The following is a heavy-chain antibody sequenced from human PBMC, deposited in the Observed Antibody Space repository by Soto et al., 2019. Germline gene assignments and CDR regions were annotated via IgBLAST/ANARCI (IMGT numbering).Heavy chain of an antibody. J-gene: IGHJ4*02. CDR3: ARGRHFYGIDY. Sequence: SETLSLTCAVFGGSFSGYFWSWVRQPPGRGLDWIGEIDHSGSTNYNPSPKSRVTISVDTSKNQFSLKLSSVTAADTAVYYCARGRHFYGIDYWGQGALVTVSS. CDR2: IDHSGST. CDR1: GGSFSGYF. D-gene: IGHD3-10*01. V-gene: IGHV4-34*01.